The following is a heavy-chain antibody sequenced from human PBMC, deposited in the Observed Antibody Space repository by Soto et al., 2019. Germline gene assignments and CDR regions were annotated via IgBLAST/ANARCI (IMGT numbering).Heavy chain of an antibody. CDR1: GYTFTSYG. V-gene: IGHV1-18*01. Sequence: QVQLVQSGAEVKKPGASVKVSCKASGYTFTSYGISWVRQAPGQGLEWMGWISAYNGNTNYAQKLQGRVTMTTDTXTXTXSMELRSLRSDDTAVYYCAVLRYFDWTFRGYYGMDVWGQGTTVTVSS. CDR3: AVLRYFDWTFRGYYGMDV. J-gene: IGHJ6*02. D-gene: IGHD3-9*01. CDR2: ISAYNGNT.